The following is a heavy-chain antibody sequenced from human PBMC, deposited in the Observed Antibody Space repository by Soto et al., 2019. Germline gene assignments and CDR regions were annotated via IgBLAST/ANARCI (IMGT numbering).Heavy chain of an antibody. CDR3: ARVRGGWLRSYFDY. CDR1: GGSFSGYY. J-gene: IGHJ4*02. Sequence: SETLSLTCAVYGGSFSGYYWSWIRQPPGKGLEWIGEINHSGSTNYNPSLKSRVTISVDTSKNQFSLKLSSVTAADTAVYYCARVRGGWLRSYFDYWGQGTLVT. CDR2: INHSGST. D-gene: IGHD5-12*01. V-gene: IGHV4-34*01.